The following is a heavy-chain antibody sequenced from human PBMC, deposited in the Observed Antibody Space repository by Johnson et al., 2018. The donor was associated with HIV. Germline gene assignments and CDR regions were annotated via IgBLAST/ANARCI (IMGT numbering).Heavy chain of an antibody. Sequence: VKLVESGGGLVQPGGSLRLSCAASGFTFSSYAMHWVRQPPGKGLVWVSRINTDGSATTYADSVRGRFTISRDNSKNTLYLQMDSLRVEDTAVYYCASTRLGAFDIWGQGTMVTVSS. CDR3: ASTRLGAFDI. V-gene: IGHV3-74*02. CDR1: GFTFSSYA. D-gene: IGHD6-6*01. J-gene: IGHJ3*02. CDR2: INTDGSAT.